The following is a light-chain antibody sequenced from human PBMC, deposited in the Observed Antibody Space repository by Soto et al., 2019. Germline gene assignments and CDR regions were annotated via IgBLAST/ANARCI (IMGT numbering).Light chain of an antibody. J-gene: IGKJ1*01. CDR2: GAS. Sequence: DIQMTQSPSALFASVGDRVSISGGASQSITTYLEWFQQKPGKAHTLLIYGASTLKSGVTSRFRGSGSGTNVTLTISSLQPEEFETYNCQQSYNTQWTFGQGTKV. CDR1: QSITTY. V-gene: IGKV1-39*01. CDR3: QQSYNTQWT.